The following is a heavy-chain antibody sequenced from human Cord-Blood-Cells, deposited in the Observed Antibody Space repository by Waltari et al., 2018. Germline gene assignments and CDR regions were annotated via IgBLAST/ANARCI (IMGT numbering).Heavy chain of an antibody. CDR3: ARVSGSSSDAFDI. D-gene: IGHD6-6*01. V-gene: IGHV4-59*11. Sequence: QVQLQESGPGLVKPSETLSLTCTVSGCSISSHYWSWIRQPPGKGLEWIGYIYYSGSTNYNPSLKSRVTISVDTSKNQFSLKLSSVTAADTAVYYCARVSGSSSDAFDIWGQGTMVTVSS. J-gene: IGHJ3*02. CDR2: IYYSGST. CDR1: GCSISSHY.